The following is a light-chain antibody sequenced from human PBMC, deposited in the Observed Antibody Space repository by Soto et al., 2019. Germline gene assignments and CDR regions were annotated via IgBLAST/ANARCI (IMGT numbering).Light chain of an antibody. Sequence: EIVLTQSPGTLSLSPGERATLSCRASQSVGSNYLAWYQQKPGQAPRLLIFGASSRPTGIPDRFSGSGSGTDFTLTITRLEPEDFAVYYCHQYGSSLWTFGQGTKVEIK. CDR2: GAS. J-gene: IGKJ1*01. CDR3: HQYGSSLWT. CDR1: QSVGSNY. V-gene: IGKV3-20*01.